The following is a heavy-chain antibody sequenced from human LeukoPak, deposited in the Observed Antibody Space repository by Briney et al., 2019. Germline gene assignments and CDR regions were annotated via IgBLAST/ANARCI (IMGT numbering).Heavy chain of an antibody. V-gene: IGHV3-7*01. CDR2: IKQDGSEK. D-gene: IGHD2-2*01. CDR3: AREQDIVVVPAATDY. CDR1: GFTFSSYW. Sequence: GGSLRLSCAASGFTFSSYWMSWVRQAPGKGLEWVANIKQDGSEKYYVDSVKGRFTISRDNAKNSLYLQMNSLRAEDTAVYYCAREQDIVVVPAATDYWGHGTLVTVSS. J-gene: IGHJ4*01.